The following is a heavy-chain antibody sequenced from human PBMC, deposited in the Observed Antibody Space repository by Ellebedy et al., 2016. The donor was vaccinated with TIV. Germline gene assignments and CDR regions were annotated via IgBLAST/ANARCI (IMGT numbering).Heavy chain of an antibody. D-gene: IGHD1-26*01. CDR1: GYSFTTYH. CDR2: INPSGGRT. V-gene: IGHV1-46*01. Sequence: AASVKVSCKASGYSFTTYHIHWVRQAPGQGLEWMGVINPSGGRTTYAQKFQGRLTMTRDTSTSTAYMELSSLRSEDTAVFYCARERRAGATTNFNYYGMDVWGQGTTVTVSS. J-gene: IGHJ6*02. CDR3: ARERRAGATTNFNYYGMDV.